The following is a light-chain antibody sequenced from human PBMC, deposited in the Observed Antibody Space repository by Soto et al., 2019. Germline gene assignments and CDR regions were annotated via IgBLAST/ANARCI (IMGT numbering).Light chain of an antibody. Sequence: TQSPFILSVSTGERAIVSCRASQSLNSNLAWYQQKPGQAPRLIIRGASELVTTIPARFSGSGSGTEFTLSISSLKSADCAVYDFQQYNTWPWPFGQGNKV. CDR2: GAS. CDR1: QSLNSN. CDR3: QQYNTWPWP. V-gene: IGKV3-15*01. J-gene: IGKJ1*01.